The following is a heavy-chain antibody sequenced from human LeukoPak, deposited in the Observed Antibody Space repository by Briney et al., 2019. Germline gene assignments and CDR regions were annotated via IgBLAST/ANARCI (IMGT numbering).Heavy chain of an antibody. CDR2: IIPIFGTA. D-gene: IGHD3-3*01. Sequence: SVKVSCKASGGTFSSYAISWVRQAPGQGLEWMGGIIPIFGTANYAQKFQGRVTITTDESTSTAYMELSSLRSEDTAVYYCARERRDYDFWSGYSFYYYYMDIWGKGTTVTVSS. J-gene: IGHJ6*03. CDR3: ARERRDYDFWSGYSFYYYYMDI. CDR1: GGTFSSYA. V-gene: IGHV1-69*05.